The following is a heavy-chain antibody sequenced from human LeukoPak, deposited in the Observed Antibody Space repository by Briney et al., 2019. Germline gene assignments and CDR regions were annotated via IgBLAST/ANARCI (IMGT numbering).Heavy chain of an antibody. CDR1: GYSFTSYW. V-gene: IGHV5-10-1*01. CDR2: IDPSDSYT. CDR3: ARHRDYYDSSGYSLGFDY. J-gene: IGHJ4*02. Sequence: PGESLRISCKGSGYSFTSYWISWVRQMPGKGLEWMGRIDPSDSYTNYSPSFQGHVTISADKSISTAYLQWSSLKASDTAVYYCARHRDYYDSSGYSLGFDYWGQGTLVTVSS. D-gene: IGHD3-22*01.